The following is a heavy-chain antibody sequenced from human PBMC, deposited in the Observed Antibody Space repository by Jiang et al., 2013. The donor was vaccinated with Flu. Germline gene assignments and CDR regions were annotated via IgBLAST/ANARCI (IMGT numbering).Heavy chain of an antibody. J-gene: IGHJ4*02. CDR1: GYSISSAYY. D-gene: IGHD1-7*01. V-gene: IGHV4-38-2*02. CDR2: LYHTGSI. Sequence: LLKPSETLSLTCTVSGYSISSAYYWGWIRQPPGKGLEWIGSLYHTGSIYYNPSLKSRVTISVDTSKNQFSLKLSSVTAADTAVYYCARAMRTLVVDFWGRGTLVTVSS. CDR3: ARAMRTLVVDF.